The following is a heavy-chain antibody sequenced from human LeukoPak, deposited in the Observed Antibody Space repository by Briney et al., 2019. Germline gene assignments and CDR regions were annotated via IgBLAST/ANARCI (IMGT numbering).Heavy chain of an antibody. CDR1: GGSISSHY. CDR3: ARHGVSGGFDS. CDR2: IYYSGST. J-gene: IGHJ4*02. V-gene: IGHV4-59*05. D-gene: IGHD3-10*02. Sequence: SETLSLTCTVSGGSISSHYWSWIRQPPGKGLEWIGSIYYSGSTYYNTSLKSRVTISVDTSKNQFSLKVSSVTAADTSVFYCARHGVSGGFDSWGQGALVTVSS.